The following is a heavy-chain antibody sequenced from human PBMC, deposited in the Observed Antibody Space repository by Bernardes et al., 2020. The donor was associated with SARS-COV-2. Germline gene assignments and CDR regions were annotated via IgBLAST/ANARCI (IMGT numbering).Heavy chain of an antibody. J-gene: IGHJ6*02. D-gene: IGHD2-2*01. CDR3: ARDLARGYCSSTSCSKGYYYYGMDV. CDR1: GYTFTGYY. CDR2: INPNSGGT. Sequence: ASVKVSCMASGYTFTGYYMHWVRQAPGQGLEWMGWINPNSGGTNYAQKFQGWVTMTRDTSISTAYMELSRLRSDDTAVYYCARDLARGYCSSTSCSKGYYYYGMDVRGQGTTVTVSS. V-gene: IGHV1-2*04.